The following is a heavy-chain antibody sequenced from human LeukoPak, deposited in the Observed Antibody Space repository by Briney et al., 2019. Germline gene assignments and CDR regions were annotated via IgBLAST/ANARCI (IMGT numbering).Heavy chain of an antibody. Sequence: SETLSLTCAVYGGSFSGYYWSWIRQPPGKGLEWIGEINHSGSTNYNPSLKSRVTISVDTSKNQFSLKLSSVTAEDTAVYYCAKGQWLVHQEFDYWGQGTLVTVSS. CDR2: INHSGST. V-gene: IGHV4-34*01. D-gene: IGHD6-19*01. CDR3: AKGQWLVHQEFDY. CDR1: GGSFSGYY. J-gene: IGHJ4*02.